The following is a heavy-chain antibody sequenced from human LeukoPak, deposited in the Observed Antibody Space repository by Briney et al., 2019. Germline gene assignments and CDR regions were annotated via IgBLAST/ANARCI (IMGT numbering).Heavy chain of an antibody. CDR3: AREAGIAITGTIWYFDL. Sequence: GSSVKVSCKASGGTXSTDALAGVRQVPGQGPEWMGRIIPGFGTTNYAETFQGRVTITADISTSTAYMQLSSLRSEDTAVYYCAREAGIAITGTIWYFDLWGRGTLVTVSS. J-gene: IGHJ2*01. D-gene: IGHD1/OR15-1a*01. CDR2: IIPGFGTT. CDR1: GGTXSTDA. V-gene: IGHV1-69*06.